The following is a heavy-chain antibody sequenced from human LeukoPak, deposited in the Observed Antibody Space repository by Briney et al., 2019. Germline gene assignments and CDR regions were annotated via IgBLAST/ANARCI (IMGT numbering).Heavy chain of an antibody. CDR1: GFSFSSYE. J-gene: IGHJ4*02. Sequence: PGGSLRVSCAASGFSFSSYEMNWVRQAPGKGLEWVSYISSSGKTIYYADSVKGRFTISRDNAKNSLFLQMNSLRAEDTAVYYCGRSGFCNSVSCYGLDLWGQGTLVTVSS. V-gene: IGHV3-48*03. D-gene: IGHD2-2*01. CDR3: GRSGFCNSVSCYGLDL. CDR2: ISSSGKTI.